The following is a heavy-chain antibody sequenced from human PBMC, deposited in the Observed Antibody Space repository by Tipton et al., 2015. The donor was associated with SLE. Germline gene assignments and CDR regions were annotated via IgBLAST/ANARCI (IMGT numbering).Heavy chain of an antibody. Sequence: SLRLSCAASGFTFRTYAMAWVRQSPGKGLEWVSLISGGGGSTHYADTVRGRFTISRDNSKNTLYLQMNSLRAEDTAVYYCSKEGEANQYYDFWSGPDYGMDVWGQGTTVTVSS. CDR3: SKEGEANQYYDFWSGPDYGMDV. CDR2: ISGGGGST. CDR1: GFTFRTYA. D-gene: IGHD3-3*01. J-gene: IGHJ6*02. V-gene: IGHV3-23*01.